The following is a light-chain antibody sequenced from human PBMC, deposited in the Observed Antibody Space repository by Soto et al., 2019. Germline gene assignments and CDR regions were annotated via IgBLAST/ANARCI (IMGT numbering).Light chain of an antibody. CDR1: QGIASW. Sequence: MTQSPSSVSASVGDRVTITCRASQGIASWLAWYQQKPGQTPRLLIYGASTRATGVPPRFSGSRSGTEFTLTISSLQSEDFAVYYCQQYYNRPPYTFGQGTKVDIK. CDR2: GAS. V-gene: IGKV3-15*01. J-gene: IGKJ2*01. CDR3: QQYYNRPPYT.